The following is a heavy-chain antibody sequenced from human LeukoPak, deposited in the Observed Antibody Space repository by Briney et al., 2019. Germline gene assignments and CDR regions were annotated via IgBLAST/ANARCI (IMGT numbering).Heavy chain of an antibody. Sequence: PSETLSLTCTVSGGSISNNYWSWIRQSAGKGLEWIGRIYTSGSTNYNPSLKSRVNISVDKSKNQFSLKLSSVTAADTAVYYCARGYYYDSLDAFNIWGQGTMVTVSS. CDR3: ARGYYYDSLDAFNI. CDR2: IYTSGST. CDR1: GGSISNNY. J-gene: IGHJ3*02. D-gene: IGHD3-22*01. V-gene: IGHV4-4*07.